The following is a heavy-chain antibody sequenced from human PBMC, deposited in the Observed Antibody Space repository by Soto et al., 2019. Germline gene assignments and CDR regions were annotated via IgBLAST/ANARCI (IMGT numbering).Heavy chain of an antibody. CDR2: IIPIFGTA. J-gene: IGHJ6*02. CDR1: GGTFSSYA. CDR3: ARGIIDFWSGYYDRGYYCYGMDV. D-gene: IGHD3-3*01. Sequence: HVQMGQSGAEVKKPGYSVKVSCKASGGTFSSYAISWVRQAXGQGLEWTGGIIPIFGTANYAQKFEGRVTITAEESXXXAXXXXXXXXXXXXXXXXXARGIIDFWSGYYDRGYYCYGMDVWGQGTTVTVSS. V-gene: IGHV1-69*01.